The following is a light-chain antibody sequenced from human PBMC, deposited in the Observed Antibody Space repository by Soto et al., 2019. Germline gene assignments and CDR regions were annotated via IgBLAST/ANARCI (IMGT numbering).Light chain of an antibody. Sequence: DIEMTQSPSSLSASVGDRVTISCRASQGIRNYVAWYQQRPGKVPKLLIYAASTLQSGVPSRFSGSGSGTDFTLTIRSLPDEDVASYCCQKNNSVPSFGGGTKVEIK. CDR2: AAS. CDR1: QGIRNY. J-gene: IGKJ4*01. CDR3: QKNNSVPS. V-gene: IGKV1-27*01.